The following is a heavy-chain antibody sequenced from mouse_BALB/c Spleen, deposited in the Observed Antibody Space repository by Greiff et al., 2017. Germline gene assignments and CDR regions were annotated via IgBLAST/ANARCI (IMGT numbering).Heavy chain of an antibody. J-gene: IGHJ2*01. CDR1: GYTFTSYW. D-gene: IGHD2-14*01. CDR2: IYPGDGDT. V-gene: IGHV1-87*01. CDR3: AKGYALDY. Sequence: VQLQQSGAELARPGASVKLSCKASGYTFTSYWMQWVKQRPGQGLEWIGAIYPGDGDTRYTQKFKGKATLTADKSSSTAYMQLSSLASEDSAVYYCAKGYALDYWGQGTTLTVSS.